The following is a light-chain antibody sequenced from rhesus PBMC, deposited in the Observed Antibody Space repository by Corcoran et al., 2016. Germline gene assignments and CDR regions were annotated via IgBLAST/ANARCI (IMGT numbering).Light chain of an antibody. CDR3: VQSVAFPWT. CDR1: QNLLHSNGNTY. V-gene: IGKV2-72*02. Sequence: EIVMTQTPLSLPITPGEPASISCRSSQNLLHSNGNTYLHWYLQRPGLSPQLLVYGGSNRASGVPDRFRCSGSGTHVILTISKVEAEDVGIYYCVQSVAFPWTFGQGTKVEIK. J-gene: IGKJ1*01. CDR2: GGS.